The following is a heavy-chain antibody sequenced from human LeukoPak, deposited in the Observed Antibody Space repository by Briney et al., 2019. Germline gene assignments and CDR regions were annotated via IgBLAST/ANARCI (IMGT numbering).Heavy chain of an antibody. D-gene: IGHD3-22*01. CDR3: ASSPPWYYDSSGYYYYFDY. V-gene: IGHV3-23*01. J-gene: IGHJ4*02. Sequence: GGSLRLSCAASGFTFNNYAMSWVRQAPGKGLEWVSAISGSGGSTYYADSVKGRFTISRDNSKNTLYLQMNSLRAEDTAVYYCASSPPWYYDSSGYYYYFDYWGQGTLVTVSS. CDR2: ISGSGGST. CDR1: GFTFNNYA.